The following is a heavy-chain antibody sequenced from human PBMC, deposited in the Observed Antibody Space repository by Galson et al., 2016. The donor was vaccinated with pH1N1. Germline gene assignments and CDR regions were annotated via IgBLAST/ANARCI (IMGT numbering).Heavy chain of an antibody. CDR1: GFTFSSYW. D-gene: IGHD6-13*01. CDR3: ARAIATADSL. Sequence: LRLSCAASGFTFSSYWMNWVRQAPGKGLEWVANIKQDGSKIYYVDSVKGRFTISRDNAKNPLYLQMNSLRAEDTAVYYCARAIATADSLWGQGTLVTVSS. V-gene: IGHV3-7*01. CDR2: IKQDGSKI. J-gene: IGHJ4*02.